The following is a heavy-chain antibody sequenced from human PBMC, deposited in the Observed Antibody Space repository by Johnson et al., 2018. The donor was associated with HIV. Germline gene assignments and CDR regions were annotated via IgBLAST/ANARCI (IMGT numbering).Heavy chain of an antibody. V-gene: IGHV3-49*03. CDR1: GFSFGDYA. J-gene: IGHJ3*02. CDR3: TGGRDLRAIDT. Sequence: VQLVESGGDVVQPGQSLRLSCTTSGFSFGDYAMTWFRQAPGKGLEWISFIRSKGYGETTEYAASVKGRFTISRDDSKNIAYLQMKSLKTEDTAIYYCTGGRDLRAIDTWGHGTMVTVFS. D-gene: IGHD3-16*01. CDR2: IRSKGYGETT.